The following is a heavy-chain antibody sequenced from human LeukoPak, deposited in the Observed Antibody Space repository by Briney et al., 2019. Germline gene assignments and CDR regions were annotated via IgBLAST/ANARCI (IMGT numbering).Heavy chain of an antibody. CDR2: IYYSGST. CDR1: GGSISSSSYY. J-gene: IGHJ4*02. V-gene: IGHV4-39*01. D-gene: IGHD1-26*01. Sequence: SETLSLPCTVSGGSISSSSYYWGWIRQPPGKGLEWIGSIYYSGSTYYNPSLQSRVTISIDTSKNQFSLRLNSVTAADTAMYYCAKSGGYGLIDYWGQGTRVTVSS. CDR3: AKSGGYGLIDY.